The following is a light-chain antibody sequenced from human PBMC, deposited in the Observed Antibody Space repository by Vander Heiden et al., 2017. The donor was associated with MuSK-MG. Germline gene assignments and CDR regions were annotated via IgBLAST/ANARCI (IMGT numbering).Light chain of an antibody. V-gene: IGKV1-39*01. J-gene: IGKJ2*01. CDR2: AAS. Sequence: IQMTQSPSSLSASVGDRVTITCRASQSISSYLNWYQQKPGKAPKLLIYAASSLQSGVPSRFSGSGPGTDFTLTISSRQPEDFATYYCQQSDSTPYTFGQGTKLEIK. CDR3: QQSDSTPYT. CDR1: QSISSY.